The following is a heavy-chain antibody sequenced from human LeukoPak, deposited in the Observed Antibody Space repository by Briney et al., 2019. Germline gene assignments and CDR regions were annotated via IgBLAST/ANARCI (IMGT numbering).Heavy chain of an antibody. CDR1: GYTFTDYY. CDR2: INPNSGGT. CDR3: ARVNSGALELIDY. Sequence: ASVKVSCKASGYTFTDYYLHWVRQAPGQGLEWMGWINPNSGGTNYAQKFQGRVTMTRDTSISTAYMELSRLRSDDTAVYYCARVNSGALELIDYWGQGTLVTVSS. V-gene: IGHV1-2*02. J-gene: IGHJ4*02. D-gene: IGHD5-24*01.